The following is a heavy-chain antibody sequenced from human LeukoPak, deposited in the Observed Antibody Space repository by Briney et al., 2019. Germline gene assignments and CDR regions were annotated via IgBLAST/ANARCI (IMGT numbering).Heavy chain of an antibody. CDR2: TCYRSKWYN. V-gene: IGHV6-1*01. CDR3: ARERDLGRSSGHYYYVMDV. Sequence: SQTLSLTCAISGDSVSSNSAAWNWIRQSPSRGLEWLGRTCYRSKWYNDYAVSVKSRITIDPVTSKNQFSLQLNSVTPEDTAVYYCARERDLGRSSGHYYYVMDVWGQGTTVTVSS. CDR1: GDSVSSNSAA. J-gene: IGHJ6*02. D-gene: IGHD6-19*01.